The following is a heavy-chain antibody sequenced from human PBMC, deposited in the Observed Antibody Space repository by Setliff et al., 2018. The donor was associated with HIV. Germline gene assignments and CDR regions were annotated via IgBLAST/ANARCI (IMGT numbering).Heavy chain of an antibody. CDR1: GGSISSYY. Sequence: PSETLSLTCTVSGGSISSYYWSWIRQPPGKGLEWIGYIYSSGSTNYNPSLKSRVTISVDTSKNQFSLRLTSVTAADTAVFYCARVSLLRFGTRCFDPWGQGILVTVSS. V-gene: IGHV4-59*08. CDR2: IYSSGST. D-gene: IGHD3-10*01. J-gene: IGHJ5*02. CDR3: ARVSLLRFGTRCFDP.